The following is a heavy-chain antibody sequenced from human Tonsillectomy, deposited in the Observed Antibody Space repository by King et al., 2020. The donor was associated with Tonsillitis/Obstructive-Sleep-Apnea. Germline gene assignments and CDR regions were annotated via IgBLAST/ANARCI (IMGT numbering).Heavy chain of an antibody. CDR2: ISSSSNYI. CDR1: GFTFSTYT. D-gene: IGHD2-21*01. J-gene: IGHJ6*02. Sequence: VQLVESGGGLVKPGGSLRLSCAASGFTFSTYTLNWVRQAPGKGLEWVSSISSSSNYIYYSDSVKGRFTISRENAKNSLYLQMNSQIAEDTAVYYCASGRDPFKPEGGYCSYYYYGMDVWGQGTAVTVSS. CDR3: ASGRDPFKPEGGYCSYYYYGMDV. V-gene: IGHV3-21*01.